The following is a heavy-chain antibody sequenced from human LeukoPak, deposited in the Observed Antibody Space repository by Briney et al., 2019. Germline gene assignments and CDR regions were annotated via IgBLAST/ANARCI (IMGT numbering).Heavy chain of an antibody. Sequence: GGSLRLSCAASGFTFSIYWMSWFRQAPGKGLEWVAHIKKDGSEKDYVDSVKGRFTISRDNTKNSVYLQMNSLRGEDTGVYYCAMDSYGPDDYWGQGTLVTVSS. D-gene: IGHD3-16*01. J-gene: IGHJ4*02. CDR1: GFTFSIYW. V-gene: IGHV3-7*04. CDR3: AMDSYGPDDY. CDR2: IKKDGSEK.